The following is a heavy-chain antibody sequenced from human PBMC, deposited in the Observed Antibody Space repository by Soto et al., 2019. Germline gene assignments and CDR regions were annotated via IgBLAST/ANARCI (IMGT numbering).Heavy chain of an antibody. J-gene: IGHJ6*03. Sequence: ASVEVSCKASGYTFTSYGISWVRQAPGQGLEWMGWISAYNGNTNYAQKLQGRVTMTTDTSTSTAYMELRSLRSDDTAVYYCARRGGVVPAAMPDYYYYMAVWGKGTTVTVSS. CDR2: ISAYNGNT. CDR3: ARRGGVVPAAMPDYYYYMAV. D-gene: IGHD2-2*01. CDR1: GYTFTSYG. V-gene: IGHV1-18*01.